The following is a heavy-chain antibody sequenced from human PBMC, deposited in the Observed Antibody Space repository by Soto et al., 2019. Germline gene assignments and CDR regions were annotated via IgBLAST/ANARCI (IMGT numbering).Heavy chain of an antibody. CDR3: AKDGRSGGWYGGGYYFDY. Sequence: GGSLRLSCAASGFTFSSYAMSWVRQTPGKGLEWVSGISGSGGSTYYADSVKGRFTISRDNSKNTVYLQINSRRAEDTAVYYCAKDGRSGGWYGGGYYFDYWGQGTLVTVSS. J-gene: IGHJ4*02. CDR1: GFTFSSYA. CDR2: ISGSGGST. V-gene: IGHV3-23*01. D-gene: IGHD6-19*01.